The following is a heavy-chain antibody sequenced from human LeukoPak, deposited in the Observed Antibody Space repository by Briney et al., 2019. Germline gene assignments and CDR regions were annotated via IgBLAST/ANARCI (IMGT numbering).Heavy chain of an antibody. D-gene: IGHD4-23*01. Sequence: GGSLRLSCAASGFTFSSYGTHWVRQAPGKGLEWVAFIRYDGSNKYYADSVKGRFTISRDNSKNTLCLQMNSLRAEDAAVYYCAKVATVVSLQIDYWGQGTLVTVSS. CDR1: GFTFSSYG. CDR3: AKVATVVSLQIDY. V-gene: IGHV3-30*02. CDR2: IRYDGSNK. J-gene: IGHJ4*02.